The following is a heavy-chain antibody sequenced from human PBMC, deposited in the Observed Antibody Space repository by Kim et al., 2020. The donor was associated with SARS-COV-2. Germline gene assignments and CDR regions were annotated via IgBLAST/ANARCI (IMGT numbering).Heavy chain of an antibody. V-gene: IGHV3-66*01. CDR3: SRSSH. D-gene: IGHD6-6*01. Sequence: IYSGGSTDYADSVKGRFTISRDNSKNTLYLQMNSLRAEDTAVYYCSRSSHWGQGTLVTVSS. CDR2: IYSGGST. J-gene: IGHJ4*02.